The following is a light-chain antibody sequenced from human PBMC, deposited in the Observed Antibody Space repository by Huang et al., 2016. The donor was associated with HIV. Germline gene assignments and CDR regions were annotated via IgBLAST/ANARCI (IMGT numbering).Light chain of an antibody. CDR1: ERLLHTTGYNY. CDR2: MGS. CDR3: MQGLQTRIT. Sequence: EIVMTQSPLSLAVTPGEPASISCRSSERLLHTTGYNYLEWYQQKTGQSPRLLIYMGSNRASGVPDRFRGSGSGTDFTLKISRVEAEDVGVYYCMQGLQTRITFGQGTRLEIK. V-gene: IGKV2-28*01. J-gene: IGKJ5*01.